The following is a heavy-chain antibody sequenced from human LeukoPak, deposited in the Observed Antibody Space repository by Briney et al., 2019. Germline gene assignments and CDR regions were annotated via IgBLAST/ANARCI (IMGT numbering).Heavy chain of an antibody. Sequence: GGSLRLSCAASGFTFSSYAMNWVRQAPGKRLEWVSSITATGRDTYYALSVKGRITISRDNSKNTLYLQMNSLRADDTALYYCAKGTLGSCSGAACYEFDNWGQGTLVTVSS. J-gene: IGHJ4*02. V-gene: IGHV3-23*01. CDR1: GFTFSSYA. CDR2: ITATGRDT. CDR3: AKGTLGSCSGAACYEFDN. D-gene: IGHD2-2*01.